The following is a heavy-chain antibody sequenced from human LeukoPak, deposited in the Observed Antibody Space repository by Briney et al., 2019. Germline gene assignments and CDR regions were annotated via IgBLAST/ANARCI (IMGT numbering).Heavy chain of an antibody. CDR2: IIPIFGTA. J-gene: IGHJ5*02. CDR1: RGTFSSYA. V-gene: IGHV1-69*06. Sequence: SVKVSCKASRGTFSSYAISWVRQAPGQGLEWMGGIIPIFGTANYAQKFQARVTITADKSTSTAYMELSSLRSEDTAVYYCARGQLLRIGNWFDPWGQGTLDTVSS. CDR3: ARGQLLRIGNWFDP. D-gene: IGHD2-2*01.